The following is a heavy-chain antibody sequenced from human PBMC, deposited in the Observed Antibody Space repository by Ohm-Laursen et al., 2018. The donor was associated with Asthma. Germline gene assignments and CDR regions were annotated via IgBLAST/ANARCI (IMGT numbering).Heavy chain of an antibody. CDR3: ARDQIGGSPDYFDA. J-gene: IGHJ4*02. CDR1: GFSFSNYD. CDR2: TSVDGTIK. D-gene: IGHD3-3*01. V-gene: IGHV3-30*09. Sequence: SLRLSCSASGFSFSNYDVHWVRQAPGKGLEWVAVTSVDGTIKIYTGSVKGRFAISRDNSKDTLYLQMNSLRPEDTAMYYCARDQIGGSPDYFDAWGQGTLVTVSS.